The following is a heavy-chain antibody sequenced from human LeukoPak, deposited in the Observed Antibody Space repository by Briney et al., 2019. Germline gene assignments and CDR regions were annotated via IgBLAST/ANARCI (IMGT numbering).Heavy chain of an antibody. Sequence: GGSLRLSCAASGFTFSSYGMHWVRQAPGKGLEWVAVISYDGSNKYYADSVKGRFTISRDNSKNTLYLQMSSLRVDDTAVYYCAKAASSSWPSYYYGMDVWGQGTTVTVSS. D-gene: IGHD6-13*01. CDR3: AKAASSSWPSYYYGMDV. CDR2: ISYDGSNK. V-gene: IGHV3-30*18. CDR1: GFTFSSYG. J-gene: IGHJ6*02.